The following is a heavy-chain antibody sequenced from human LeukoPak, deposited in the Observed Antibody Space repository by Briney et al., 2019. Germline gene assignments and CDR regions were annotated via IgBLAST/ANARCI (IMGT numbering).Heavy chain of an antibody. D-gene: IGHD4-11*01. V-gene: IGHV3-7*01. Sequence: PGGSLRLSCAGSGFIFDSHALTWVRQAPGKGLEWVASIKQDGGETFYVDSVKGRFTISRDNAKNSLYLQMNSLRAEDTAVYYCTREDHSNYNYWGQGTLVTVSS. CDR1: GFIFDSHA. CDR3: TREDHSNYNY. CDR2: IKQDGGET. J-gene: IGHJ4*02.